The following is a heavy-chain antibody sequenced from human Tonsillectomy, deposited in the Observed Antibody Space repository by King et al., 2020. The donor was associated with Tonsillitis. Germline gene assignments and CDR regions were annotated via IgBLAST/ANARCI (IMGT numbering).Heavy chain of an antibody. D-gene: IGHD2-21*02. V-gene: IGHV3-30*04. J-gene: IGHJ4*02. Sequence: IHWFRQAPGKGLEWVAVIAYDGTIKYYADSVKGGFTISRDSSKNTLSLQMNSLRAEDTAVYYCARDVQACFSACSLLDYWVQGTLVTVS. CDR3: ARDVQACFSACSLLDY. CDR2: IAYDGTIK.